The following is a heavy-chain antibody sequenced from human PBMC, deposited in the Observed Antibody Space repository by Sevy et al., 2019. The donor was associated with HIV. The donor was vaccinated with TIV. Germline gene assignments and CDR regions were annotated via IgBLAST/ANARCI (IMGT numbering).Heavy chain of an antibody. V-gene: IGHV3-53*01. Sequence: GGSLRLSCAASGFTVSSNYMSWVRQAPGKGLEWVSVFYSGGSTYYADSVKGRFTISRDNSKNTLYLQMNSLRAEDTAVYYCARDNGEGGDYYYYYGMDVWGQGTTVTVSS. D-gene: IGHD2-8*01. J-gene: IGHJ6*02. CDR2: FYSGGST. CDR3: ARDNGEGGDYYYYYGMDV. CDR1: GFTVSSNY.